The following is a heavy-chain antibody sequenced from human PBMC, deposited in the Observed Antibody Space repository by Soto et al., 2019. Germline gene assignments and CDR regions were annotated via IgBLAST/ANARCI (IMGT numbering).Heavy chain of an antibody. CDR3: ARGVGGARQYYFDS. V-gene: IGHV1-2*02. Sequence: ASVKVSCKASGYTFTGYYIHWVRQAPGQGLEGMGWTNPSNGGTNYAQKFQGRVTMNRDTSRSIAYMELTTLRSDDTAVFYCARGVGGARQYYFDSWGRGTLVTVSS. D-gene: IGHD1-26*01. CDR2: TNPSNGGT. CDR1: GYTFTGYY. J-gene: IGHJ4*02.